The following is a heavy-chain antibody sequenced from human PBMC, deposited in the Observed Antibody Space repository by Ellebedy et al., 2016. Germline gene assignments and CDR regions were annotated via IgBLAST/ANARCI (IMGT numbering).Heavy chain of an antibody. CDR1: GCTSRNYW. J-gene: IGHJ4*02. V-gene: IGHV3-74*03. CDR3: ACWAGQERFQGPFDY. Sequence: GGSLRLSCAASGCTSRNYWMHWVRQAPGKGLVWVSRVNTDGSSTTYADSVKGRFTISRDNARNTLYLQMNSLRTEDTAVYYCACWAGQERFQGPFDYWGQGTVVIVSS. CDR2: VNTDGSST. D-gene: IGHD3-3*01.